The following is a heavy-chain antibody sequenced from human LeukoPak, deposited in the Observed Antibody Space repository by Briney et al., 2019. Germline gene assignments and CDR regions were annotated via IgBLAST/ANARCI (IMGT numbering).Heavy chain of an antibody. J-gene: IGHJ4*02. CDR2: IKQDGSEK. D-gene: IGHD3-22*01. V-gene: IGHV3-7*03. CDR3: ARQVTDRSSGYYY. CDR1: GFTFSSYW. Sequence: PGGSLRLSCAASGFTFSSYWMSWVRQAPGKGLEWVANIKQDGSEKYYVDSAKGRFTISRDNAKNSLYLQMNSLRAEDTAVYYCARQVTDRSSGYYYWGQGTLVTVSS.